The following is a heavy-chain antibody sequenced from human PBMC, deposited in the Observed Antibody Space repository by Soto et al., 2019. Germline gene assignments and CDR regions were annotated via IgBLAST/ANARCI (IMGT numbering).Heavy chain of an antibody. J-gene: IGHJ5*02. V-gene: IGHV3-30*18. CDR1: GFTFISYG. CDR2: ISYDGSNK. CDR3: AKDQAYCSSTSCANWFDP. D-gene: IGHD2-2*01. Sequence: PGGSLRLSCAASGFTFISYGMHWVRQAPGKGLEWVAVISYDGSNKYYADSVKGRFTISRDNSKNTLYLQMNSLRAEDTAVYYCAKDQAYCSSTSCANWFDPWGQGTLVTDSS.